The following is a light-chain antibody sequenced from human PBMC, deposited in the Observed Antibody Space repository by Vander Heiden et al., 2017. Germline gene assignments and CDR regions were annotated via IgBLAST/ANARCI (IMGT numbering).Light chain of an antibody. Sequence: EIVLTQSPATLSFSPGERATLSCRASQSVRSYLAWYQQKPGQAPRLLIFDASNRATGIPARFSGSGSGTDFTLTISSLEPEDFALYHCQQRSNWPLTFGGGTKVEIK. J-gene: IGKJ4*01. CDR1: QSVRSY. V-gene: IGKV3-11*01. CDR3: QQRSNWPLT. CDR2: DAS.